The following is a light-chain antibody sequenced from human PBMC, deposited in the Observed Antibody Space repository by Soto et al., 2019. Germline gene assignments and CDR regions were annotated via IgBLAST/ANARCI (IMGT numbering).Light chain of an antibody. CDR3: QQYYNWPRT. Sequence: EIVMTQSPATLSVSPGETATLSCRASESVGSDLAWFQQKPGQSPRFLIYDASTRATTIPARFSGSGFGTEFTLTISSLQSEDFAVYYCQQYYNWPRTFGQGTKVDIK. J-gene: IGKJ1*01. CDR1: ESVGSD. V-gene: IGKV3-15*01. CDR2: DAS.